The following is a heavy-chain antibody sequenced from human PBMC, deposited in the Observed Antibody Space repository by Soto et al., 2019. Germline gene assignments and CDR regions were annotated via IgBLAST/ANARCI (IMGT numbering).Heavy chain of an antibody. V-gene: IGHV3-7*05. D-gene: IGHD3-22*01. CDR1: GFTFSYYW. J-gene: IGHJ3*02. CDR3: ASVAMYLDSSFYYDVFDI. CDR2: IRRDGGEE. Sequence: DVQLMESGGGLVQPGGSLRLSCAASGFTFSYYWMTWVRQAPGKWLEWVANIRRDGGEEYYVDSVKCRFSVSRDNSKDSLQVQMNSLRIDDTSVYYCASVAMYLDSSFYYDVFDIWGQGKMVTVPS.